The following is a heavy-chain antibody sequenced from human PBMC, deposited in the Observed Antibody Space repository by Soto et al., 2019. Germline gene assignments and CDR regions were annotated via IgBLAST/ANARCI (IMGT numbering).Heavy chain of an antibody. CDR2: IYYSGSS. J-gene: IGHJ5*02. CDR3: ARVLIAVAVWFDP. CDR1: NGSISSDGYY. D-gene: IGHD6-19*01. V-gene: IGHV4-31*03. Sequence: PSETLSLTCTVSNGSISSDGYYWSWIRQHPGKGLEWIGYIYYSGSSYYNPSLKSRVTISADTSKNQFSLKLSSVTAADTAGYYCARVLIAVAVWFDPWGQGTLVTVSS.